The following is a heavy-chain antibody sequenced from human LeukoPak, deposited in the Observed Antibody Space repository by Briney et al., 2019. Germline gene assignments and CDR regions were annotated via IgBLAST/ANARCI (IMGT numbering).Heavy chain of an antibody. D-gene: IGHD2-2*01. V-gene: IGHV1-69*04. J-gene: IGHJ4*02. CDR1: GGTFSSYA. CDR2: IIPILGIA. Sequence: SVKVSCKASGGTFSSYAISWVRQAPGQGLEWMGRIIPILGIANYAQEFQGRVTITADKSTSTAYMELSSLRSEDTAVYYCATPEYCSSTSCSFDYWGQGTLVTVSS. CDR3: ATPEYCSSTSCSFDY.